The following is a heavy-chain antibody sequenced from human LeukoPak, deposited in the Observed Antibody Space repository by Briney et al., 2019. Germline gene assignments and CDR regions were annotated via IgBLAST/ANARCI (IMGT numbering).Heavy chain of an antibody. CDR2: INHSGST. CDR1: VGFLSGYF. Sequence: SETLSLTFAVYVGFLSGYFWGWIRQPPWKGLEWIGEINHSGSTNYNPSLKSRVTISVDTCKNQLSMKLSSVTAADTAVYYFARGVCLRVINWFDPWGKGTLVTVSS. CDR3: ARGVCLRVINWFDP. D-gene: IGHD3-16*02. V-gene: IGHV4-34*01. J-gene: IGHJ5*02.